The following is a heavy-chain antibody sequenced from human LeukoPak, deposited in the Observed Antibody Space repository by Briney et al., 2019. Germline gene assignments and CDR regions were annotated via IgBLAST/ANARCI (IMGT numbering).Heavy chain of an antibody. D-gene: IGHD6-19*01. Sequence: PGGSLRLSCAASGFAFSNYGMNWVRQAPGKGLEWVSGITGSGGTTYYADSVKGRFTISRDNSKNTLYLQMNSLTAEDTAVYYCAKVAVAVAEFYYWGQGALVTVSS. CDR2: ITGSGGTT. CDR1: GFAFSNYG. CDR3: AKVAVAVAEFYY. J-gene: IGHJ4*02. V-gene: IGHV3-23*01.